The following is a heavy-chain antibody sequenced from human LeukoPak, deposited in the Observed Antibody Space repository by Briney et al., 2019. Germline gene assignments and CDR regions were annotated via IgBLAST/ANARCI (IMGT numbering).Heavy chain of an antibody. CDR3: ARGRRMVVGYYSDY. J-gene: IGHJ4*02. D-gene: IGHD2-21*01. V-gene: IGHV3-64*01. Sequence: GGSLRLSCAASGFTFSNYAMHWVRQTPGKGLEYVSTVSSNGGSTYYATSVKGRFTISRDNSKNTLYLQMGSLRTDDMAVYYCARGRRMVVGYYSDYWGQGTLVTVSS. CDR1: GFTFSNYA. CDR2: VSSNGGST.